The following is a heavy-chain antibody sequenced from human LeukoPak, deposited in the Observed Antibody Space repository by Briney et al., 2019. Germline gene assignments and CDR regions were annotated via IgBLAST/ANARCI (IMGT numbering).Heavy chain of an antibody. CDR2: ISHTGSTI. Sequence: GGSLRLSCAASGFTFDDYGMSWVRQAPGKGLEWVSYISHTGSTIQYADSVRGRFTLSRDNARSSLYLQMNSLRAEDTAVYYCARGHWGLDSWGQGTLVSVS. CDR3: ARGHWGLDS. J-gene: IGHJ4*02. D-gene: IGHD7-27*01. V-gene: IGHV3-11*04. CDR1: GFTFDDYG.